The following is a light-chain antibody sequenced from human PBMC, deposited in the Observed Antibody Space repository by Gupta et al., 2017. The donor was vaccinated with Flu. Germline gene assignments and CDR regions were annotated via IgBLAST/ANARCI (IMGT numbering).Light chain of an antibody. J-gene: IGLJ3*02. CDR3: CSYTGTYTPV. V-gene: IGLV2-11*01. CDR2: AVI. Sequence: TSSDVGGSNSVSWYQQHPGKAPKLMIYAVIKRPSGVPDRFSGSKSFNTASLTISGLQAEDECDYYCCSYTGTYTPVFVVGTNLTVL. CDR1: SSDVGGSNS.